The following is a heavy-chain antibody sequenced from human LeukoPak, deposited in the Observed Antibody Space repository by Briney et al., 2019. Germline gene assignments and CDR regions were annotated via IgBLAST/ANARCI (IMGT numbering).Heavy chain of an antibody. CDR1: GGSFSGYY. CDR2: INHSGST. J-gene: IGHJ6*03. CDR3: ARVTAEGDYYMDV. D-gene: IGHD3-16*01. Sequence: PSETLSLTCAVYGGSFSGYYWSWIRQPPGKGPEWIGEINHSGSTNYNPSLKSRVTISVDTSKNQFSLKLSSVTAADTAVYYCARVTAEGDYYMDVWGKGTTVTVSS. V-gene: IGHV4-34*01.